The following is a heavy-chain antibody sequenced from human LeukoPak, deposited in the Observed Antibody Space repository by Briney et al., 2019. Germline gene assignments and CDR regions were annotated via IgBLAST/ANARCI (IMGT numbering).Heavy chain of an antibody. CDR2: IWYDGSNK. CDR3: ARSKRGYSGYDFDY. CDR1: GFTFSSYG. Sequence: GGSLRLSCAASGFTFSSYGMHWVRQAPGKGLEWVAVIWYDGSNKYYADFVKGRFTISRDNSKNTLYLQMNSLRAEDTAVYYCARSKRGYSGYDFDYWGQGTLVTVSS. D-gene: IGHD5-12*01. V-gene: IGHV3-33*01. J-gene: IGHJ4*02.